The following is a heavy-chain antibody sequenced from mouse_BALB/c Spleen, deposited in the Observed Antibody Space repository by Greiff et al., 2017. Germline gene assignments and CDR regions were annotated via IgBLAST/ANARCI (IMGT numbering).Heavy chain of an antibody. CDR1: GYTFTSYY. D-gene: IGHD1-1*02. V-gene: IGHV1S81*02. Sequence: QVQLKQSGAELVKPGASVKLSCKASGYTFTSYYMYWVKQRPGQGLEWIGEINPSNGGTNFNEKFKSKATLTVDKSSSTAYMQLSSLTSEDSAVYYCTRWGGNYAMDYWGQGTSVTVSS. J-gene: IGHJ4*01. CDR2: INPSNGGT. CDR3: TRWGGNYAMDY.